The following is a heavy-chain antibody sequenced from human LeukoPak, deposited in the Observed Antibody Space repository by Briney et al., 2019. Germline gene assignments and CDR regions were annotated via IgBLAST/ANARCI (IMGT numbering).Heavy chain of an antibody. CDR3: ARVLKNYYGSGSYYSDY. V-gene: IGHV3-20*01. CDR2: INWNGGST. D-gene: IGHD3-10*01. Sequence: GGSLRLSCAASGFTFDDYGVSWVRQAPGKGLEWVSGINWNGGSTGYADSVKGRFTISRDNAKNSLYLQMNSLSAEDTALYHCARVLKNYYGSGSYYSDYWGQGTLVTVSS. J-gene: IGHJ4*02. CDR1: GFTFDDYG.